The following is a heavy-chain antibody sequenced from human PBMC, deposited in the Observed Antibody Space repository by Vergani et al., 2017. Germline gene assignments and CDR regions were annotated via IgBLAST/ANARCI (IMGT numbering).Heavy chain of an antibody. V-gene: IGHV3-53*02. CDR2: IYSGGST. Sequence: EVQLVETGGGLIQPGGSLRLSCAASGFTVSSNYMSWVRQAPGKGLEWVSVIYSGGSTYYADSVKGRFTISRDNSKNTLYLQMNSLRAEDTAVYYCARGWDYGDYGWYLYYWGQGTLVTVSS. CDR3: ARGWDYGDYGWYLYY. J-gene: IGHJ4*02. CDR1: GFTVSSNY. D-gene: IGHD4-17*01.